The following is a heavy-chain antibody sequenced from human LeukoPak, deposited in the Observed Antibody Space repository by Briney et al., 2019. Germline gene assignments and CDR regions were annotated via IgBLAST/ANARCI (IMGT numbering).Heavy chain of an antibody. CDR3: ARGGASYYDSSGYYGY. V-gene: IGHV5-51*01. D-gene: IGHD3-22*01. J-gene: IGHJ4*02. Sequence: GESLKISCKASGNSITTYWIGWVRQKPGKGLEWMGLIFPGDSDTKYSPSFQGQVTISADKSISTAYLQWSSLKASDTAMYYCARGGASYYDSSGYYGYWGQGTLVTVSS. CDR1: GNSITTYW. CDR2: IFPGDSDT.